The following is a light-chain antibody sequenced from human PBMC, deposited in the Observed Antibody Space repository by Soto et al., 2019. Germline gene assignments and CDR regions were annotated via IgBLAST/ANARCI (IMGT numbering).Light chain of an antibody. V-gene: IGKV3-20*01. Sequence: EIVLTQPPGTLSLSPGERATLSCRASQSVSSSYLAWYQQKPGQAPRLLIYNAFNRATGIPDRFSGSGSGTDFTLTISRLEPEDFAVYYCQQYGSSPGTFGGGTKVEIK. CDR3: QQYGSSPGT. CDR1: QSVSSSY. CDR2: NAF. J-gene: IGKJ4*01.